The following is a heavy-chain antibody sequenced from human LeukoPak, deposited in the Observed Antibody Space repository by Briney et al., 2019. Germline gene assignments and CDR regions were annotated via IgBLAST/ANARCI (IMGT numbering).Heavy chain of an antibody. CDR3: ARVGYSSSWYHSFDP. CDR2: INPSGGST. D-gene: IGHD6-13*01. CDR1: GYTFTSYY. Sequence: ASVKVSCKASGYTFTSYYMHWVRQAPGQGLEWVGIINPSGGSTSYAQKFQGRVTMTRDTSTSTVYMELCSLRSEDTAVYYCARVGYSSSWYHSFDPWGQGTLVTVSS. V-gene: IGHV1-46*01. J-gene: IGHJ5*02.